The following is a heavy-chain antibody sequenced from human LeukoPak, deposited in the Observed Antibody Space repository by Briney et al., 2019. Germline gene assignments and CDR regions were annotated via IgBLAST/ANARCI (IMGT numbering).Heavy chain of an antibody. Sequence: GGSLRLSCAASGFTFRTYAMHWVRQAPGKGLEWVAFMSHDGVKIFHADSVKGRFTISRDNSKSILYLQMNSLRAEDTAVYYCAKSASAYYYMDVWGKGTTVTISS. J-gene: IGHJ6*03. CDR1: GFTFRTYA. CDR3: AKSASAYYYMDV. V-gene: IGHV3-30*18. CDR2: MSHDGVKI. D-gene: IGHD4/OR15-4a*01.